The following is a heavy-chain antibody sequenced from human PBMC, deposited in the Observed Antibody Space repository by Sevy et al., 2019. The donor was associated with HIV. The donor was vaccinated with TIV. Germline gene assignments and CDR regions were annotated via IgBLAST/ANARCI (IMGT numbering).Heavy chain of an antibody. J-gene: IGHJ6*02. CDR1: GFTFSSYG. CDR2: ISYDGSNK. Sequence: GGSLRLSCAASGFTFSSYGMHWVRQAPGKGLEWVAVISYDGSNKYYADSVKGRFTISRDNSKNTLYLQMNSLRAEETAVYYCAKGSPSVAGATQYYYYGMDVWGQGTTVTVSS. CDR3: AKGSPSVAGATQYYYYGMDV. V-gene: IGHV3-30*18. D-gene: IGHD6-19*01.